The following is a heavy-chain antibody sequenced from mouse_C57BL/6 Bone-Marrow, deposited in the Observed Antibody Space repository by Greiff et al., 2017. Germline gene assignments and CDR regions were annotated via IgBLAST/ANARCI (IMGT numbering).Heavy chain of an antibody. J-gene: IGHJ3*01. V-gene: IGHV1-54*01. CDR2: INPGSGGT. CDR3: ARGSTMVTTGAY. CDR1: GYAFTNYL. D-gene: IGHD2-2*01. Sequence: QVQLQQSGAELVRPGTSVKVSCKASGYAFTNYLIEWVKQRPGQGLEWIGVINPGSGGTNYNEKFKGKATLTADKSSSTAYMQLSSLTSEDSAVYFCARGSTMVTTGAYWGQGTLVTVSA.